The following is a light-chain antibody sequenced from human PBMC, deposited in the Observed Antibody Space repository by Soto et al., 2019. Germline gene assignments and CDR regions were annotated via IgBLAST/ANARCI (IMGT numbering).Light chain of an antibody. CDR3: QNYGSSFT. CDR1: QSVSSSY. J-gene: IGKJ3*01. V-gene: IGKV3-20*01. Sequence: EIVLTQSPGTLSLSPGERATLSCRASQSVSSSYLAWYQQKPGQAPRLLIYGASSRATGIPDRFSGSGSGTDFTLTISRLEPEDFAVYYCQNYGSSFTFGPGTKVDIK. CDR2: GAS.